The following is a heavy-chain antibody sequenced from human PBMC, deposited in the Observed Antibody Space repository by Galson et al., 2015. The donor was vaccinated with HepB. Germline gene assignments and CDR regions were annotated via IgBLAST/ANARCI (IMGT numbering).Heavy chain of an antibody. CDR1: GDSVSSNSAA. CDR3: ASSGSYSPPFAS. J-gene: IGHJ5*02. D-gene: IGHD1-26*01. Sequence: CAISGDSVSSNSAAWNWIRQSPSRGLEWLGRTYYRSKWYNDYAVSVKSRITINPDTSNNHVSLQLKSVTPEDTAFYYCASSGSYSPPFASWGQGLLVIVSS. V-gene: IGHV6-1*01. CDR2: TYYRSKWYN.